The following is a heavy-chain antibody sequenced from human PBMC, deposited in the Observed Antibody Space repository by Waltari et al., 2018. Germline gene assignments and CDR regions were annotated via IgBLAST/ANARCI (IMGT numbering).Heavy chain of an antibody. V-gene: IGHV3-74*01. D-gene: IGHD3-10*01. J-gene: IGHJ6*02. CDR1: GFRFSNYW. Sequence: EERLLESGGGLVQPGDSLRLSCAGSGFRFSNYWMNWVRQAPGKGLVGGERMGNDETSISYADSVKGRLTISRDNAKNTVYLQMKRLRVEDTAVYFCARLAPRTYRSPVPGRHYYYGMDVWGQGTTVTVSS. CDR3: ARLAPRTYRSPVPGRHYYYGMDV. CDR2: MGNDETSI.